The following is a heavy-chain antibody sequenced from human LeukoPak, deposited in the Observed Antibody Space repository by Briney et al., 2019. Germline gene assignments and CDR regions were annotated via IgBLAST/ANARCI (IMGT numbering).Heavy chain of an antibody. V-gene: IGHV3-33*08. D-gene: IGHD3-22*01. Sequence: GGSLRLSCAASGFTFSSYGMHWVRQAPGKGLEWVAVIWYDGSNKYYADSVKGRFTISRDNSKNTLYLQMNSLRAEDTAVYYCARGYDDSSGYYYYYWGQGTLVTVSS. CDR1: GFTFSSYG. J-gene: IGHJ4*02. CDR3: ARGYDDSSGYYYYY. CDR2: IWYDGSNK.